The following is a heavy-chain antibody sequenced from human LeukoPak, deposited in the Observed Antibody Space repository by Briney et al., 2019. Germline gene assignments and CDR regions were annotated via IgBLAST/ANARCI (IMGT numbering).Heavy chain of an antibody. CDR2: ISAHNGNT. Sequence: ASVKVSCKASGYTFTSYGISWVRQAPGQGLEWMGWISAHNGNTNYAQKLQGRVTMTTDTSTSTAYMELRSLRSDDTAVYYCARVGYDILTGYSLLEFDYWGQGTLVTVSS. CDR1: GYTFTSYG. J-gene: IGHJ4*02. D-gene: IGHD3-9*01. V-gene: IGHV1-18*01. CDR3: ARVGYDILTGYSLLEFDY.